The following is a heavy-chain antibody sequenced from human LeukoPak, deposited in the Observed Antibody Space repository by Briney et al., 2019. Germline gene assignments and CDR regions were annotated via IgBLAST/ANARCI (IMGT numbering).Heavy chain of an antibody. J-gene: IGHJ4*02. Sequence: AASVKVSCKASGYTFTSYAMNWVRQAPGQGLEWVGWINTNTGNPTYAQGFTGRFVFSLDTSVSTAYLQISSLKAEDTAVYYCARGGEYDFWSGYYVPFDYWGQGTLVTVSS. CDR3: ARGGEYDFWSGYYVPFDY. V-gene: IGHV7-4-1*02. CDR2: INTNTGNP. D-gene: IGHD3-3*01. CDR1: GYTFTSYA.